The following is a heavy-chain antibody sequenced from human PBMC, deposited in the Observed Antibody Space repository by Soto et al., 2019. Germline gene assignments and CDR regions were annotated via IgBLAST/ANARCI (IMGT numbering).Heavy chain of an antibody. Sequence: SETLSLTCTVSGGSISSYYWSWIRQPPGKGLEWIGYIYYSGSTNYNPSLKSRVTISVDTSKNQFSLKLSSVTAADTAVYYCARLTDYGFPYYYYGMDVWGQGTTVTVSS. V-gene: IGHV4-59*01. D-gene: IGHD3-16*01. CDR1: GGSISSYY. J-gene: IGHJ6*02. CDR2: IYYSGST. CDR3: ARLTDYGFPYYYYGMDV.